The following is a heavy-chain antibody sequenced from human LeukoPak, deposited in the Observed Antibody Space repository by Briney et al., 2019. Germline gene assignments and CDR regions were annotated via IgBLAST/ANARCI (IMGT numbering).Heavy chain of an antibody. CDR3: ARVGYYYDSSGYYRVDY. CDR1: GFTFSSYS. V-gene: IGHV3-21*01. Sequence: PGGSLRLSCAASGFTFSSYSMNWVRQAPGKGLEWVSSISSSSSYIYYADSVKGRFTISRDNAKNSLYLQMNSLRAEDTAVYYCARVGYYYDSSGYYRVDYWGQGTLVTVSS. J-gene: IGHJ4*02. CDR2: ISSSSSYI. D-gene: IGHD3-22*01.